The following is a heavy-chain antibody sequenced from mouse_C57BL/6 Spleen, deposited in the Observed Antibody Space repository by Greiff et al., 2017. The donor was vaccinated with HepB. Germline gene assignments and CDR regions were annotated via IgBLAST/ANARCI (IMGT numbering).Heavy chain of an antibody. CDR3: ARGYDYDDAMDY. CDR1: GYSITSGYY. CDR2: ISYDGSN. V-gene: IGHV3-6*01. Sequence: ESGPGLVKPSQSLSLTCSVTGYSITSGYYWNWIRQFPGNKLEWMGYISYDGSNNYNPSLKNRISITRDTSKNQFFLKLNSVTTEDTATYYCARGYDYDDAMDYWGQGTSVTVSS. D-gene: IGHD2-4*01. J-gene: IGHJ4*01.